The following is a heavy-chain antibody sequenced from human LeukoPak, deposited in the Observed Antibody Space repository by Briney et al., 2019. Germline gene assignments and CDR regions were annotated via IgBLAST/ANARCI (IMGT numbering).Heavy chain of an antibody. V-gene: IGHV1-2*02. CDR2: INPNSGGT. J-gene: IGHJ4*02. CDR1: GYTFTGYY. D-gene: IGHD2-2*01. Sequence: ASVKVSCKASGYTFTGYYMHWVRQAPGQGLECMGWINPNSGGTNYAQKFQGRVTMTRDTSISTAYMELSRLRSDDTAVYYCARDLASFHYFDYWGQGTLVTVSS. CDR3: ARDLASFHYFDY.